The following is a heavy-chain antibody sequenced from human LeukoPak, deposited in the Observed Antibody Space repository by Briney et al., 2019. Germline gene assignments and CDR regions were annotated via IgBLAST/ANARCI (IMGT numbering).Heavy chain of an antibody. CDR1: GGSISSSSYY. V-gene: IGHV4-39*07. CDR2: IYYSGST. CDR3: ARGRGGGAARLLYREGWFDP. Sequence: PSETLSLTCTVSGGSISSSSYYWGWIRQPPGKGLEWIGSIYYSGSTYYNPSLKSRVTISVDTSKNQFSLKLSSVTAADTAVYYCARGRGGGAARLLYREGWFDPWGQGTLVTVSS. D-gene: IGHD6-6*01. J-gene: IGHJ5*02.